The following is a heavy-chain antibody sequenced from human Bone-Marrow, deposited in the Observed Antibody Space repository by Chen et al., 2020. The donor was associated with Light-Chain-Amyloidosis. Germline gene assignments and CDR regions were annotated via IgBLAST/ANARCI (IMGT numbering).Heavy chain of an antibody. J-gene: IGHJ4*02. V-gene: IGHV3-23*01. CDR2: FSGGLSTT. CDR1: VFPSNNYA. Sequence: EVQLPESGGDLVQPGGSLGLPYAASVFPSNNYALRWVRQAPGKGLGFVSTFSGGLSTTYYADSVKGRFTVSRDNSNNTLYLQMSSLRAEDTAIYYCARGSAATCSGARCYYFDYWGQGTLVTVSS. D-gene: IGHD2-15*01. CDR3: ARGSAATCSGARCYYFDY.